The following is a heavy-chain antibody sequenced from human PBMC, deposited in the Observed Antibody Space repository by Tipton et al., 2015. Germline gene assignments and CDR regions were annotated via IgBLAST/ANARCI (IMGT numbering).Heavy chain of an antibody. CDR1: GYTFINYY. V-gene: IGHV1-46*01. CDR3: ARGQSTHFFDP. CDR2: INPRVVST. D-gene: IGHD4-11*01. Sequence: QLVQSGAEVKKPGAAVRVSCKASGYTFINYYMHWVRQAPGQGLEWVGIINPRVVSTTYAQKFQGRVTMTRDTSVRTAYMELSSLISEDTAVYYCARGQSTHFFDPWGQGTLVTVSS. J-gene: IGHJ5*02.